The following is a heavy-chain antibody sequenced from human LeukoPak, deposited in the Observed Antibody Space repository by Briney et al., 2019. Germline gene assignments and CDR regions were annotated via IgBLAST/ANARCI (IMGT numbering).Heavy chain of an antibody. V-gene: IGHV3-53*01. CDR1: GFTVSTYY. Sequence: GGSLRLSCAASGFTVSTYYMTWVRQAPGKGLECVSVIYSGGSTYYADSVKGRFTVSRDNSKNTLYLQMNSLRAEDTAMYYCAKGLGYCTSTTCLLPFDYWGQGTLVTVSS. D-gene: IGHD2-2*01. J-gene: IGHJ4*02. CDR2: IYSGGST. CDR3: AKGLGYCTSTTCLLPFDY.